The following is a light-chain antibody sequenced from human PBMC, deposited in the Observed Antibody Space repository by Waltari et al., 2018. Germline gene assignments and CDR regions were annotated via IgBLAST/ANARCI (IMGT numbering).Light chain of an antibody. J-gene: IGKJ2*01. Sequence: DIQMTQSPSTLSASVGDRVSITCRASQSISIWVAWYQQRSGKAPKLLISKSSSLESGVPSRFSGSGSGTEFTLTITNLHPDDFATYYCQHYDNYPVAFGQGTKLEIK. V-gene: IGKV1-5*03. CDR2: KSS. CDR3: QHYDNYPVA. CDR1: QSISIW.